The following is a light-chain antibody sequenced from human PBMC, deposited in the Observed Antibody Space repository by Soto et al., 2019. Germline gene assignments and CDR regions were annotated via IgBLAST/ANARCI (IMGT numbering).Light chain of an antibody. J-gene: IGLJ2*01. V-gene: IGLV1-40*01. CDR3: QSYDSSLSGSVV. CDR1: SSNIGAGYD. CDR2: SHT. Sequence: QPVLTQPPSVSGAPGQRVTISCTGSSSNIGAGYDVHWYQQLPGRAPKLLIYSHTNRPSGVPDRFSGSKSGTSASLAITGLQAEDEADYYCQSYDSSLSGSVVFGGGTKVTVL.